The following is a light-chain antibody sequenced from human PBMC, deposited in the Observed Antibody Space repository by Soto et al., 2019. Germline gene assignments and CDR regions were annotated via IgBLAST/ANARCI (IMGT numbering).Light chain of an antibody. V-gene: IGKV3-15*01. CDR2: GAS. CDR3: QQYKDWPPVT. J-gene: IGKJ3*01. CDR1: ESVSSS. Sequence: EIVLTQSPATLSVSPGERVTLSCRASESVSSSLAWYQHKPGQPPRLLIYGASTRATDIPARFSGSGSWTQFTLTISSLQSEDFAGYYCQQYKDWPPVTFGPGTKVEIK.